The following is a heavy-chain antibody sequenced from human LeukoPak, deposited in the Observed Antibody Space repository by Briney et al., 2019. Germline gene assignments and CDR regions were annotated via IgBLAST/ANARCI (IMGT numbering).Heavy chain of an antibody. Sequence: PGGSLRLSCAASGFTFSSYSMNWVRQAPGKGLEWVSYISSSSSTIYYADSVKGRFTISRDNAKNSLYLQMNSLRAEDTAVYYCARANTVTTFSAAGLYYYYYMDVWGKGTTVAVSS. D-gene: IGHD4-17*01. CDR3: ARANTVTTFSAAGLYYYYYMDV. CDR2: ISSSSSTI. J-gene: IGHJ6*03. CDR1: GFTFSSYS. V-gene: IGHV3-48*01.